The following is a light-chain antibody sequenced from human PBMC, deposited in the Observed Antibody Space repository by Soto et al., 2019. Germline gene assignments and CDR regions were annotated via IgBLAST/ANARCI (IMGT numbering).Light chain of an antibody. CDR1: SSDVGGYNY. CDR3: RSYTSSSTLV. V-gene: IGLV2-14*01. J-gene: IGLJ1*01. Sequence: QSALTQPASVSGSPGQSITISCTGTSSDVGGYNYVSWYQQHPGKAPKLMIYEVSNRPSGVSNRFSGSKSGNTASLTISGLQAEDEADYYCRSYTSSSTLVFGNGTKLTVL. CDR2: EVS.